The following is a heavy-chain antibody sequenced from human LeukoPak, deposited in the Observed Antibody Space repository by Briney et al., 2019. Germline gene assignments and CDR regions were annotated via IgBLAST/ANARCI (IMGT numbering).Heavy chain of an antibody. V-gene: IGHV4-38-2*02. Sequence: SETLSLTCTVPGYSISSGYYWGWIRQAPDKGLEWIGTIYHSGNTHFNPSLRSRVTISVDTPKNQFSLKMNSVTAADSATYYCARDSGGGGLYETSGYYYFDYWGQGTLVTASS. J-gene: IGHJ4*02. CDR3: ARDSGGGGLYETSGYYYFDY. D-gene: IGHD3-22*01. CDR2: IYHSGNT. CDR1: GYSISSGYY.